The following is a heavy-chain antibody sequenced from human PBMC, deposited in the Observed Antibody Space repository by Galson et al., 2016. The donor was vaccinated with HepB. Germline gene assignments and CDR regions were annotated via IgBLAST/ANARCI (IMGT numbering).Heavy chain of an antibody. CDR2: IIPKFHTP. D-gene: IGHD3-10*01. V-gene: IGHV1-69*13. Sequence: SVKVSCKASGGTFSNSAINWVRQAPGQGLEWMGGIIPKFHTPNYAQRFQGRVTITADQSTNTAYMELTSLRSEDTAVYFCARDPRAIDYSWGQGTLVTVSS. J-gene: IGHJ4*02. CDR1: GGTFSNSA. CDR3: ARDPRAIDYS.